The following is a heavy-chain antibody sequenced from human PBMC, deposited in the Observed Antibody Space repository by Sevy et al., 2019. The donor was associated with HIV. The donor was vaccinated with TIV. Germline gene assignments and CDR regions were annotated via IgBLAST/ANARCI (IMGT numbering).Heavy chain of an antibody. CDR2: ISSSSSTI. D-gene: IGHD6-13*01. J-gene: IGHJ6*03. Sequence: GGSLRLSCAASGFTFSSYSMNWVRQAPGKGLEWVSYISSSSSTIYYADSVKGRFTISRDNAKNSLYLQMNSLRDEDTAVYYCARVAAAGRLIYYHMGGRGKGTTVNGSS. CDR1: GFTFSSYS. V-gene: IGHV3-48*02. CDR3: ARVAAAGRLIYYHMGG.